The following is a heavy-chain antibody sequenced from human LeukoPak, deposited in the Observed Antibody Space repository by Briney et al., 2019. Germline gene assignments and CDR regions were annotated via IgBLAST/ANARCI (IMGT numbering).Heavy chain of an antibody. J-gene: IGHJ4*02. D-gene: IGHD6-13*01. V-gene: IGHV3-7*03. Sequence: GGSLRLSCAVSGFTFSGFWMSWSRQAPGKGLEWVASINSDGSEGYYADVVKGRFTISRDNAKNSLYLQINSLRAEDTAVYYCARDSGWFRFDYWGRGTLVTVSS. CDR3: ARDSGWFRFDY. CDR2: INSDGSEG. CDR1: GFTFSGFW.